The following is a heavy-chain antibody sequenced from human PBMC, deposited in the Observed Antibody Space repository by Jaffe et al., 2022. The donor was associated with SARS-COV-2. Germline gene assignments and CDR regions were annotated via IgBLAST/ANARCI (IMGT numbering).Heavy chain of an antibody. V-gene: IGHV3-9*01. CDR1: GFPFEDYA. CDR3: VKDRDDGSYYGAGTTSYFDY. J-gene: IGHJ4*02. D-gene: IGHD3-10*01. Sequence: EVQLVESGGNLVQPGRSLRLSCAASGFPFEDYAMHWVRQAPGKGLEWVSGISWNSGKIDYADSVKGRLTISRDNAKKSLYLQMNTLTTDDTAFYYCVKDRDDGSYYGAGTTSYFDYWGQGTLVTVSS. CDR2: ISWNSGKI.